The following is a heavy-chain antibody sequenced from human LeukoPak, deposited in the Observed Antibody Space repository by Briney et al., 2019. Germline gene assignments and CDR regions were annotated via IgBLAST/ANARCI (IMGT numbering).Heavy chain of an antibody. V-gene: IGHV3-74*01. CDR1: GFTFSSYW. Sequence: PGGSLRLSCAASGFTFSSYWMHWVRQAPGKGLEWVSRISSDGSSTTYADSVKGRFTISRDNAKNTLYLQLNSLRAEDTAVYYCARAYYYSSSGDDYWGQGTLVTVSS. CDR3: ARAYYYSSSGDDY. D-gene: IGHD3-22*01. J-gene: IGHJ4*02. CDR2: ISSDGSST.